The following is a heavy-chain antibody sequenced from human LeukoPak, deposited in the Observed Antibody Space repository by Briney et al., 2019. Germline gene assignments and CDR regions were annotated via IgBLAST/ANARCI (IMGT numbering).Heavy chain of an antibody. D-gene: IGHD3-10*01. V-gene: IGHV4-39*01. CDR3: AKQGGSGDYFNEDSFDY. CDR1: GGSIRFCTYH. CDR2: ISNSGTT. J-gene: IGHJ4*02. Sequence: PSDTLSLTCTVSGGSIRFCTYHWVWMRQPPGKGLEWIELISNSGTTYYNSSLKSRVIVFIDTSKNQFSLKLSAVTTADKAVYYCAKQGGSGDYFNEDSFDYWGQGTLVTVSS.